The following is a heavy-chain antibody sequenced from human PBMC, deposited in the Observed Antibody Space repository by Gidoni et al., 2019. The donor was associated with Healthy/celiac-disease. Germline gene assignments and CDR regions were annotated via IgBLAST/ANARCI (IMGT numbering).Heavy chain of an antibody. CDR2: INHSGST. Sequence: QVQLQQWGAGLLKPSETLSLTCAVYVGSFSGYYWSWIRQPPGKGLEWIGEINHSGSTNYNPSLKSRVTISVDTSKNQFSLKLSSVTAADTAVYYCARGPTAPGYCSSTSCLGGMDVWGQGTTVTVSS. V-gene: IGHV4-34*01. CDR1: VGSFSGYY. D-gene: IGHD2-2*01. CDR3: ARGPTAPGYCSSTSCLGGMDV. J-gene: IGHJ6*02.